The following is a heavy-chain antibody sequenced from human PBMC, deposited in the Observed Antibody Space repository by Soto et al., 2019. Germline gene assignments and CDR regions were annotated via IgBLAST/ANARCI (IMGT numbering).Heavy chain of an antibody. CDR1: GYTFTGYY. J-gene: IGHJ4*02. CDR3: ARGPTIFGVVTIAEEGSDY. D-gene: IGHD3-3*01. V-gene: IGHV1-2*04. CDR2: INPNSGGT. Sequence: QVQLVQSGAEVKKPGASVKVSCKASGYTFTGYYMHWVRQAPGQGLEWMGWINPNSGGTNYAQKFQGWVTMTRDTSISTASRELSRLRSDDTAVYYCARGPTIFGVVTIAEEGSDYWGQGTLVTVSS.